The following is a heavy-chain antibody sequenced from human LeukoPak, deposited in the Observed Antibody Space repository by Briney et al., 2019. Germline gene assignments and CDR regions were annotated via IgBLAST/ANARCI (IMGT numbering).Heavy chain of an antibody. CDR2: ISGSGGST. D-gene: IGHD3-10*01. CDR1: GFTFSSYA. Sequence: GGSLRLSCAASGFTFSSYAMSWVRQAPGKGLEWVSAISGSGGSTYYADSVKGRFTISRDNSKNTLYLQMNSLRAEDTAVYYCAEGIWFGEVEGDFDYWGQGTLVTVSS. J-gene: IGHJ4*02. CDR3: AEGIWFGEVEGDFDY. V-gene: IGHV3-23*01.